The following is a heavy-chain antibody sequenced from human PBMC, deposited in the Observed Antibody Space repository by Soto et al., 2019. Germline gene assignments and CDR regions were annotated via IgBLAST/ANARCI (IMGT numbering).Heavy chain of an antibody. CDR3: ARAQNRGSYASFKWSFDY. J-gene: IGHJ4*02. CDR2: INAGNGNT. CDR1: GYTFTSYA. Sequence: ASVKVSCKASGYTFTSYAMHWVRQAPGQRLEWMGWINAGNGNTKYSQKFQGRVTITRDTSASTAYMELSSLRSEDTAVYYCARAQNRGSYASFKWSFDYWGQGTLVTVSS. D-gene: IGHD1-26*01. V-gene: IGHV1-3*01.